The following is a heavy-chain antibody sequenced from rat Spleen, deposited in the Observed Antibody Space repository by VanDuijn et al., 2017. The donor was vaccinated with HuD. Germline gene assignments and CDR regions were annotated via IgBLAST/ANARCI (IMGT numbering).Heavy chain of an antibody. Sequence: EVQLVESGGGLVQPGRSLKLSCAASGFTFSDYNMAWVRQAPKKGLEWVATISYDGSSTYYRDSVKGRFTISRDNAQNTLYLQMNSLRSEDAATYYCTRNNYGGYWFAYWGQGTLVTVSS. J-gene: IGHJ3*01. CDR3: TRNNYGGYWFAY. D-gene: IGHD1-11*01. CDR2: ISYDGSST. CDR1: GFTFSDYN. V-gene: IGHV5-7*01.